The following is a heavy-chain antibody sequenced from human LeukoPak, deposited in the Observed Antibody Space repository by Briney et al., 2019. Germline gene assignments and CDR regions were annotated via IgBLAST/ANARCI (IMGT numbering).Heavy chain of an antibody. V-gene: IGHV4-31*03. D-gene: IGHD3-10*01. J-gene: IGHJ6*03. CDR2: IFYSGSA. Sequence: PSETLSLTCTVSGGSISGTTYYWSWIRQYPGKGLEWIGYIFYSGSAYYNPSLQSRVTISVDTSKKQFSLKLSSVTAADTGVYYCARDSGSGDMDVWGKGTTVTVSS. CDR3: ARDSGSGDMDV. CDR1: GGSISGTTYY.